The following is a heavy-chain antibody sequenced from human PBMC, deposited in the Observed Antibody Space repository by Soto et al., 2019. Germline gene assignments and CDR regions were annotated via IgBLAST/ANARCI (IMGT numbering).Heavy chain of an antibody. J-gene: IGHJ6*02. CDR3: ARDRSRSIAAPRGMDV. CDR1: GFTFSSYA. CDR2: ISGSGSNT. V-gene: IGHV3-23*01. Sequence: GGSLRLSCAASGFTFSSYAMGWVRQAPGKGLEWVSTISGSGSNTYYADSVKGRFTISRDNSKNTLYLQMNSLRAEDTAVYYCARDRSRSIAAPRGMDVWGQGTTVTVSS. D-gene: IGHD6-6*01.